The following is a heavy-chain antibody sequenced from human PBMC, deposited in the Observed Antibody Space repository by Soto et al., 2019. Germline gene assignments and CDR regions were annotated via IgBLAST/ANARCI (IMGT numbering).Heavy chain of an antibody. Sequence: QVQLVESGGGVVQPGRSLRLSCAASGFTFSSYGMHWVRQAPGKGLEWVAVIWYDGSNKYYADSVKGRFTISRDNSKNTLYLQMNSLRAEDTAVYYCARRISSGWYEDAFDIWGQGTMVTVSS. D-gene: IGHD6-19*01. V-gene: IGHV3-33*01. CDR3: ARRISSGWYEDAFDI. J-gene: IGHJ3*02. CDR1: GFTFSSYG. CDR2: IWYDGSNK.